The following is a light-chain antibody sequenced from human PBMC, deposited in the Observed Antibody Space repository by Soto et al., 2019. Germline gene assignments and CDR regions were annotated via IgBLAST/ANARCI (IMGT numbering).Light chain of an antibody. J-gene: IGKJ1*01. Sequence: EIVMTQSPATLSVSPGGRATLSCRSSQSVSSSYLAWYQQKPGQAPRLLIYGASSRATGIPDRFSGSGSGTDFTLTISRLEPEDFAVYYCQQYGSSPQTLGQGTKVDIK. CDR3: QQYGSSPQT. CDR2: GAS. V-gene: IGKV3-20*01. CDR1: QSVSSSY.